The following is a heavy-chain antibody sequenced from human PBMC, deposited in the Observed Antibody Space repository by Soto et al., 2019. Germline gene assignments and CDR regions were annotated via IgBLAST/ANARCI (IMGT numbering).Heavy chain of an antibody. CDR2: IYSGGYT. V-gene: IGHV3-53*01. CDR3: GAPSGGGGY. CDR1: GFTVSNNY. D-gene: IGHD3-10*01. Sequence: EVQLVESGGGLIQPGGSLRLSCAVSGFTVSNNYMSWVRQAPGKGLEGVSVIYSGGYTAYGDSVKGRFTISRDNSKNTLYFKMYTLRAHDSAVFYCGAPSGGGGYWGQGTLVTVSS. J-gene: IGHJ4*02.